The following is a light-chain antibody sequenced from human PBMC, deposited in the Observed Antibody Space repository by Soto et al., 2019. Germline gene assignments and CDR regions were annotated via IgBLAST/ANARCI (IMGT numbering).Light chain of an antibody. CDR3: HQYDNLPPWT. V-gene: IGKV1-33*01. J-gene: IGKJ1*01. CDR1: QDISNY. CDR2: DAS. Sequence: DIQMTQSPSSLSASVGDRVTITCQASQDISNYLNWYQQKPGKAPKLLIYDASNLETGVPSRFSGSGSVTDFTFTISSLQPEDIATYYCHQYDNLPPWTFGQGTKVEIK.